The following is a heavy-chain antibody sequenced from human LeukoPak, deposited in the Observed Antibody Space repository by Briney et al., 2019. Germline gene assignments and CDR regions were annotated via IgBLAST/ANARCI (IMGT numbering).Heavy chain of an antibody. V-gene: IGHV3-30*04. J-gene: IGHJ4*02. CDR1: GFTFSSYA. CDR3: ARTRQPTVTTTIPDY. Sequence: GGSLRLSCAASGFTFSSYAMHWVRQAPGKGLEWVAVISYDGSNKYYADSVKGRFTISRDNPKNTLYLQMNSLRAEDTAVYYCARTRQPTVTTTIPDYWGQGTLVTVSS. D-gene: IGHD4-17*01. CDR2: ISYDGSNK.